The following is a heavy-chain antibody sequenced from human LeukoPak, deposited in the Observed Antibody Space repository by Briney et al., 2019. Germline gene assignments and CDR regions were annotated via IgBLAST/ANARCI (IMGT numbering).Heavy chain of an antibody. CDR2: IIPIFGTA. CDR3: ARDRGISNWFDP. Sequence: SVKVSCKASGGTFRSYAISWVRQAPGQGLEWMGGIIPIFGTANYAQKFQGRVTITADKSTSTAYMELSSLRSEDTAVYYCARDRGISNWFDPWGQGTLVTVSS. J-gene: IGHJ5*02. V-gene: IGHV1-69*06. D-gene: IGHD2-15*01. CDR1: GGTFRSYA.